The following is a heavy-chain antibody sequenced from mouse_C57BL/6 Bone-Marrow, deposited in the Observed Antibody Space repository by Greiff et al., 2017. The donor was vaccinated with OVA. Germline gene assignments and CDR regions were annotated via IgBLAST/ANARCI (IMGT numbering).Heavy chain of an antibody. D-gene: IGHD1-1*01. CDR3: ASSGSSSAWFAY. CDR1: GYTFTSYG. V-gene: IGHV1-81*01. J-gene: IGHJ3*01. CDR2: IYPRSGNT. Sequence: VQGVESGAELARPGASVKLSCKASGYTFTSYGISWVKQRTGQGLEWIGEIYPRSGNTYYNEKFKGKATLTADKSSSTAYMELRSLTSEDSAVYFCASSGSSSAWFAYWGQGTLVTVSA.